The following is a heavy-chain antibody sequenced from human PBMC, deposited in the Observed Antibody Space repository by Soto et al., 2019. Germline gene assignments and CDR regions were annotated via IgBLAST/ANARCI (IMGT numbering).Heavy chain of an antibody. Sequence: ASVKVSCKASGYTFTGYYMNWVRQAPGQGLEWMGWLNPNSGGTNYAQKFQGRVTMTRDTSISTAYMELSRLRSDDTAVHYCAGFPPNSGSYFSHYYYGMDVWGQGTTVTVSS. CDR1: GYTFTGYY. D-gene: IGHD1-26*01. CDR3: AGFPPNSGSYFSHYYYGMDV. V-gene: IGHV1-2*02. CDR2: LNPNSGGT. J-gene: IGHJ6*02.